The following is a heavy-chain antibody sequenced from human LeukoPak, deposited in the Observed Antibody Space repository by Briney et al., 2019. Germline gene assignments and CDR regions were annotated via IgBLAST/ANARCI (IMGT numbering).Heavy chain of an antibody. V-gene: IGHV3-48*02. CDR3: ARRYSSVYWAMDV. J-gene: IGHJ6*02. CDR2: ITGSSTI. D-gene: IGHD2-21*01. CDR1: GFTFNTYI. Sequence: GGSLRLSCAASGFTFNTYIMNWVRQAPGKGLEWVSSITGSSTIYYADSVKGRFTISRDNAKNSLYLQMNSLRHDDTAVYYCARRYSSVYWAMDVWGQGTTVTVSS.